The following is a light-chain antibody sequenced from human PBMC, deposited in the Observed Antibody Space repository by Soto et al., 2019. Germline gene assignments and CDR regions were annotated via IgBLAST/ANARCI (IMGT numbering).Light chain of an antibody. J-gene: IGLJ2*01. CDR1: SSNIGSNY. CDR2: RNN. Sequence: QSVLTQPPSASGTPGQRVTISCSGSSSNIGSNYVYWYQQLPGTAPKLLIYRNNQRPSVVPDRFSGSKSGTSASLAISGLRSEDEADYYCAAWDDSLSAGVFGGGTKLTVL. CDR3: AAWDDSLSAGV. V-gene: IGLV1-47*01.